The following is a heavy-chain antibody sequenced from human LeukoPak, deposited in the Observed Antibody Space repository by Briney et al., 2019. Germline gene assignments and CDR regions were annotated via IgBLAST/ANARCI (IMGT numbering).Heavy chain of an antibody. Sequence: PGGSLRLSRAASGFTVSSNYMSWARQAPGKGLEWVSSISSSGVGTHYADSVKGRFTISRDNSKNTLYLQMNSLRVEDTAVYYCAESPGGYRGQGTLVTVSS. D-gene: IGHD3-16*01. J-gene: IGHJ4*02. CDR3: AESPGGY. V-gene: IGHV3-23*01. CDR1: GFTVSSNY. CDR2: ISSSGVGT.